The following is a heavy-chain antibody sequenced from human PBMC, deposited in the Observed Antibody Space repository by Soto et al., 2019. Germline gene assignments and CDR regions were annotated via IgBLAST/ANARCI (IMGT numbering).Heavy chain of an antibody. D-gene: IGHD4-17*01. V-gene: IGHV5-51*01. Sequence: GESLKISCKGSGYSFTSYWIGWVRQMPGKGLEWMGIIYPGDSDTRYSPSFQGQVTISADKSISTAYLQWSSLKASDTAMYYCARPSGTVKLGYYYVDVWGKGTTVTVSS. J-gene: IGHJ6*03. CDR2: IYPGDSDT. CDR1: GYSFTSYW. CDR3: ARPSGTVKLGYYYVDV.